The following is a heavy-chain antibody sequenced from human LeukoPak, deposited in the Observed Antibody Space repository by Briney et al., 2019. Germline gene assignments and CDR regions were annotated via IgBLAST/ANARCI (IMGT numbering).Heavy chain of an antibody. Sequence: SETLSLTCAVYGGSFSGYYWSWIRQPPGKGLEWIGEINHSGSTNYNPSLKSRVTISVGTSKNQFSLKLSSVTAADTAVYYCARASGYEDYWGQGTLVTVSS. CDR2: INHSGST. V-gene: IGHV4-34*01. J-gene: IGHJ4*02. CDR3: ARASGYEDY. D-gene: IGHD6-25*01. CDR1: GGSFSGYY.